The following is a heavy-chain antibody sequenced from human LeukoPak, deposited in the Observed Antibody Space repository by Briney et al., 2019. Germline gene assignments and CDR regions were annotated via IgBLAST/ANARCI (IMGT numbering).Heavy chain of an antibody. CDR2: IIPIFGTA. CDR1: GGTFSSYA. V-gene: IGHV1-69*01. D-gene: IGHD3-22*01. Sequence: SVKVSCKASGGTFSSYAISWVRQAPGQGLEWMGGIIPIFGTANYAQKFRGRVTITADESTSTAYMELSSLRSEDTAVYYCARGHDSSGYYLDFDYWGQGTLVTVSS. CDR3: ARGHDSSGYYLDFDY. J-gene: IGHJ4*02.